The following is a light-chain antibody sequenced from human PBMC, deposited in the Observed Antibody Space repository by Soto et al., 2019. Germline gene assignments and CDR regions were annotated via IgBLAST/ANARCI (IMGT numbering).Light chain of an antibody. V-gene: IGLV2-8*01. J-gene: IGLJ3*02. CDR2: EVS. Sequence: QSALTQPPSASGSPGQSVTSSCTGTSSDVGGYKYVSWYQQHPGKAPKLMIYEVSKRPSGVPDRFSGSKSGNTASLTVSGLQAEDEADYYCSSYAGSNNWVFGGGTKLTVL. CDR1: SSDVGGYKY. CDR3: SSYAGSNNWV.